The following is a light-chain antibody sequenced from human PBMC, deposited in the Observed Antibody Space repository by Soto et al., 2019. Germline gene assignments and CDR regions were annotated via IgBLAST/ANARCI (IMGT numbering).Light chain of an antibody. CDR3: GSITSSTTSV. CDR2: EVT. V-gene: IGLV2-14*01. J-gene: IGLJ1*01. Sequence: QSVLTQPASVSGSPGQSITISCTGSSSDVGGYNYASWYQHHPGKAPKLMIYEVTNRPSGVSDRFSGSTSGNTASPTISGLQSEDEADYYCGSITSSTTSVFGTGTKVTVL. CDR1: SSDVGGYNY.